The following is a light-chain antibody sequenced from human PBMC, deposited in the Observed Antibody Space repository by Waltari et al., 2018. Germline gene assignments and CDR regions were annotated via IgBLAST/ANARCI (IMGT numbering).Light chain of an antibody. CDR3: QQAKSFPIT. J-gene: IGKJ3*01. CDR2: GTS. CDR1: QDIGNR. Sequence: DIQMTQSPSSVSASIGDRVTITFRASQDIGNRLAWYQQKPGKAPNLLISGTSSLQTGVPSRVSGSGYGTEFTLTISSLQPEDFATYYCQQAKSFPITVGPGTKVDIK. V-gene: IGKV1-12*01.